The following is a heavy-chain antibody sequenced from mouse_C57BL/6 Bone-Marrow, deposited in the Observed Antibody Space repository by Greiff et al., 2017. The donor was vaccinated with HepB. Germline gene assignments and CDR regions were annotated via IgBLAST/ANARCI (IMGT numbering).Heavy chain of an antibody. CDR3: APLYDAPWFAY. CDR1: GFNINDYY. CDR2: IDPEDGET. D-gene: IGHD2-3*01. V-gene: IGHV14-2*01. J-gene: IGHJ3*01. Sequence: VQLKQSGAELVKPGASVKLSCTASGFNINDYYMHWVKQRTEQGLEWIGRIDPEDGETKYAPKFQGKSTITAYTYSNTAYLQLISLTSEDTAVYYCAPLYDAPWFAYWGKGTLVTVSA.